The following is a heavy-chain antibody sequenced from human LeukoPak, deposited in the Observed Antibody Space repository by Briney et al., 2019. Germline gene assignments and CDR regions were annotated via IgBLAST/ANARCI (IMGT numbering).Heavy chain of an antibody. Sequence: GGSLRLSCAASGFTFSSYSMNWVRQAPGKGLEWVSSISSSSSYIYYADSLKGRFSISRDNAKNSLYLQMNSLRAEDTAVYYCARWSLGGRDFDYWGQGTLVTVSS. CDR1: GFTFSSYS. J-gene: IGHJ4*02. D-gene: IGHD1-26*01. V-gene: IGHV3-21*04. CDR3: ARWSLGGRDFDY. CDR2: ISSSSSYI.